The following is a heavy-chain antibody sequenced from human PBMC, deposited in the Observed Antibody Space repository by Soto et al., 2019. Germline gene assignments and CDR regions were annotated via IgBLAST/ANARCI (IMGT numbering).Heavy chain of an antibody. Sequence: PGGSLRLSCAASGLTFSGSAMHWVRQPSGKGLEWVGRIRSKVNNYATVYAASVRGRLTISRDDSGNTAYLQMNSLKTEDTAVYYCTRVETVAGTGKDYYYTMDVWGQGTTVTVSS. CDR2: IRSKVNNYAT. CDR1: GLTFSGSA. CDR3: TRVETVAGTGKDYYYTMDV. V-gene: IGHV3-73*01. J-gene: IGHJ6*02. D-gene: IGHD6-19*01.